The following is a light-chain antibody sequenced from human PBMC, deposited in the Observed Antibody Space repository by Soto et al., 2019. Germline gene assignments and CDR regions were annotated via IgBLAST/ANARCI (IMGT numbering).Light chain of an antibody. J-gene: IGKJ4*01. CDR3: QHYGSLVLT. CDR2: GAS. Sequence: EIVLTQSPGTLSLSPGERATLSCRASQSVSSTYLAWYQQKPGQAPRLLIYGASSRATGIPHRFSGSGSGTAFTRTISRLEPEDFAAYYCQHYGSLVLTFGGGTKVEIK. V-gene: IGKV3-20*01. CDR1: QSVSSTY.